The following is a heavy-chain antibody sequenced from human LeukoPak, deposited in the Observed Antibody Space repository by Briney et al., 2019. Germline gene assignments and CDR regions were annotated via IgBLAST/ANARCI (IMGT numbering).Heavy chain of an antibody. V-gene: IGHV1-18*01. CDR3: ARDVETGSYYYGMDV. Sequence: ASVKVSCKASGYTFTSYGISWVRQAPGQGLEWMGWISAYNGNTNYAQKLQGRVTMTTDTSTSTAYMELRSLRSDDTAVYYCARDVETGSYYYGMDVWGQGTTVTVSS. CDR1: GYTFTSYG. J-gene: IGHJ6*02. D-gene: IGHD3-9*01. CDR2: ISAYNGNT.